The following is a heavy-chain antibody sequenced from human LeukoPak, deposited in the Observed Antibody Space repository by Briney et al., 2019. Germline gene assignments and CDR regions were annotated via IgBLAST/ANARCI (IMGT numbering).Heavy chain of an antibody. V-gene: IGHV4-4*07. CDR1: GGSISSYY. CDR2: IYTSGST. J-gene: IGHJ3*02. D-gene: IGHD3-22*01. Sequence: PSETLSLTCTVSGGSISSYYWSWLRQPAGKGLEWVGRIYTSGSTNYNPSLKSRVTMSVDTSKNQFSLKLSSVTAADTAVYYCARDGPITMIEGAFDIGGQGTMVTVSS. CDR3: ARDGPITMIEGAFDI.